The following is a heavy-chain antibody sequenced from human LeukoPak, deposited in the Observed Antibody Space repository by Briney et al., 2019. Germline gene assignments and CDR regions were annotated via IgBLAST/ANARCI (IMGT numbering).Heavy chain of an antibody. Sequence: GGSLRLSCAASGFTFSSYAMSWVRQAPGKGLEWVSPISGSGGSTYYADSVKGRFTISRDNCKNTLYLQMNSLRAEDTAGYYCAKDSASVVVAPTGNWFEPWGQGTLVTVSS. J-gene: IGHJ5*02. CDR2: ISGSGGST. CDR1: GFTFSSYA. D-gene: IGHD2-15*01. V-gene: IGHV3-23*01. CDR3: AKDSASVVVAPTGNWFEP.